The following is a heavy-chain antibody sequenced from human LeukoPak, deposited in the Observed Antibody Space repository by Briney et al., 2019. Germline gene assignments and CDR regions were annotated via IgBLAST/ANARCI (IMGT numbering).Heavy chain of an antibody. D-gene: IGHD3-9*01. CDR3: ARDGLRYFDWVPPYYMDV. J-gene: IGHJ6*03. CDR1: GFTFSSYA. CDR2: ISISGGST. Sequence: PGGSLRLSCAASGFTFSSYAMSWVRQAPGKGLEWVSTISISGGSTYYADSVKGRFTISRDNSKNTLYLQMNSLRAEDTAVYYCARDGLRYFDWVPPYYMDVWGKGTTVTISS. V-gene: IGHV3-23*01.